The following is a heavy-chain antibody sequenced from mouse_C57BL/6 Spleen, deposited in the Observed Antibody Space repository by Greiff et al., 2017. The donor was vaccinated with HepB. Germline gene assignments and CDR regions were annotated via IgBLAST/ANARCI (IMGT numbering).Heavy chain of an antibody. CDR1: GYSITSGYY. V-gene: IGHV3-6*01. CDR3: ASRLAGFAY. CDR2: ISYDGSN. Sequence: DVQLQESGPGLVKPSQSLSLTCSVPGYSITSGYYWNWIRQFPGNKLEWMGYISYDGSNNYNPSLKNRISITRDTSKNQFFLKLNSVTTEDTATYYCASRLAGFAYWGQGTLVTVSA. J-gene: IGHJ3*01.